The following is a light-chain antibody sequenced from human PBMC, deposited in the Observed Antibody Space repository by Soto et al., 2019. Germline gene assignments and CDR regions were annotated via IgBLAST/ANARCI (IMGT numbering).Light chain of an antibody. J-gene: IGKJ3*01. CDR1: QDIRNS. CDR2: DAS. CDR3: QQYDDLPFT. Sequence: DIQMTQSPSSLSASVGDRVTITCQASQDIRNSLNWYQQKPGKASELLIYDASNLATGVPSRFSGSESGTDFTFTISSLQPEDIATYYCQQYDDLPFTFGPGTKVDIK. V-gene: IGKV1-33*01.